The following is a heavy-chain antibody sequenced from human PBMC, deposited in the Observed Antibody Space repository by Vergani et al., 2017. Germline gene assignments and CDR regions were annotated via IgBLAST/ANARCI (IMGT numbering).Heavy chain of an antibody. V-gene: IGHV1-69-2*01. CDR2: VDPEDGET. D-gene: IGHD4-17*01. CDR1: GSTFPDHY. Sequence: EVQLVQSGAEVKKPGATMKISCKVSGSTFPDHYMHWVKQAPGKGLEWMGLVDPEDGETIYAEKFKGRVTIAADTYTDTAHLELSILRSEDTAVYYCATPQTVTTGGMEVWVQGTTVSVSS. J-gene: IGHJ6*02. CDR3: ATPQTVTTGGMEV.